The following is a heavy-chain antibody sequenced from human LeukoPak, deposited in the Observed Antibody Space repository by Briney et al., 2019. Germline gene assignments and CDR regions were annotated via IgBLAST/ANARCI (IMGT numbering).Heavy chain of an antibody. V-gene: IGHV4-59*01. CDR1: GGSISSYY. CDR2: IYYSGST. CDR3: AREAPGTFDY. Sequence: SETLSLTCTVSGGSISSYYRSWIRQPPGKGLEWIGYIYYSGSTNYNPSLKSRVTISVDTSKNQFSLKLSSVTAADTAVYYCAREAPGTFDYWGQGTLVTVSS. D-gene: IGHD1-26*01. J-gene: IGHJ4*02.